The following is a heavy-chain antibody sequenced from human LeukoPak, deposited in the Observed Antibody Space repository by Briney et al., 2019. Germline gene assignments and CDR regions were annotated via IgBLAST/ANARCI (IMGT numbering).Heavy chain of an antibody. CDR1: GGSISSGGYY. D-gene: IGHD3-22*01. Sequence: SETLSLTCTVSGGSISSGGYYWSWIRQHPGKGLEWIGYIYYSGSTYYNPSLKSRVTISVDTSKNQFSLKLSSVTAADRAVYYCARGIPSRGYYRFDYWGQGTLVTVSS. V-gene: IGHV4-31*03. CDR2: IYYSGST. J-gene: IGHJ4*02. CDR3: ARGIPSRGYYRFDY.